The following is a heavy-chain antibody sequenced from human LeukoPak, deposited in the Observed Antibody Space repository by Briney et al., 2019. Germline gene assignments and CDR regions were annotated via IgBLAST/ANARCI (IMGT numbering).Heavy chain of an antibody. D-gene: IGHD3-9*01. CDR1: GFTFSSYG. CDR3: AKDYYDILTGYYGPDY. CDR2: ISYDGNHK. J-gene: IGHJ4*02. Sequence: GGSLRLSCAASGFTFSSYGMLWVRQAPGKGLEWVAVISYDGNHKYYADSVKGRFTISRDNSKNTLYLQMNSLRAEDTAVYYCAKDYYDILTGYYGPDYWGQGTLVTVSS. V-gene: IGHV3-30*18.